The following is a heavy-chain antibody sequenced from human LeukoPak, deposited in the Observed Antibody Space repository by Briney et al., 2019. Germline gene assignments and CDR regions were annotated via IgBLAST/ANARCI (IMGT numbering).Heavy chain of an antibody. CDR3: AKRGYDSSGYYGYFDY. CDR1: GFTFSNYA. J-gene: IGHJ4*02. D-gene: IGHD3-22*01. CDR2: ISGSGGST. V-gene: IGHV3-23*01. Sequence: GGSLRLSCAASGFTFSNYAMSWVRQAPGKRLEWVSVISGSGGSTYYADSVEGRFTISRDNSKNTLYLQMNSLRAEDTAVYYCAKRGYDSSGYYGYFDYWAQGTLVTVSS.